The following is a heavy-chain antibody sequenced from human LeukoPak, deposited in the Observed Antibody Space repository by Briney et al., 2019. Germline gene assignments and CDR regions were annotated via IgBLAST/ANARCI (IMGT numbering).Heavy chain of an antibody. CDR3: ARSQRGYSIVPSPYGSFDY. CDR1: GGSISSYY. V-gene: IGHV4-59*01. CDR2: IYYSGST. J-gene: IGHJ4*02. D-gene: IGHD4-11*01. Sequence: SETLSLTCTVSGGSISSYYWSWIRQPPGKGLEWIGYIYYSGSTNYNPSLKSRVTISVDTSKNQFSLKLSSVSAADTAVYYCARSQRGYSIVPSPYGSFDYWGQGTLVTVSS.